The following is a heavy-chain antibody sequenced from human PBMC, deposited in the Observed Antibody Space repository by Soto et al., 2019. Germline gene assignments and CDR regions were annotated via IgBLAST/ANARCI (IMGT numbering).Heavy chain of an antibody. D-gene: IGHD2-2*01. CDR3: ARRGYQLLRDPFDY. Sequence: SETLSLTCTVSGGSISSGGYYWSWIRQHPGKGLEWIGYIYYSGSTYYNPSLKSRVTISVDTSKNQFSLKLSSVTAADTAVYYCARRGYQLLRDPFDYWGQGTLVTVSS. CDR1: GGSISSGGYY. V-gene: IGHV4-31*03. J-gene: IGHJ4*02. CDR2: IYYSGST.